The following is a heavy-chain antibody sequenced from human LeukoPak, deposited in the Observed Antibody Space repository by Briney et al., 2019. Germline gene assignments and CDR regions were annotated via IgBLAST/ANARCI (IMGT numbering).Heavy chain of an antibody. CDR3: ARETDYDILTGYQLGVVY. V-gene: IGHV1-2*02. J-gene: IGHJ4*02. D-gene: IGHD3-9*01. CDR1: GYTFTSYA. Sequence: GASVKVSCKASGYTFTSYAMNWVRQAPGQGLEWMGWINPNSGGTNYAQKFQGRVTMTRDTSISTAYMELSRLRSDDTAVYYCARETDYDILTGYQLGVVYWGQGTLVTVSS. CDR2: INPNSGGT.